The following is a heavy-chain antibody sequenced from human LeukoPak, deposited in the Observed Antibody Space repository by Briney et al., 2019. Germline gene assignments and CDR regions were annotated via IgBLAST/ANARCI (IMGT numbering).Heavy chain of an antibody. Sequence: SETLSLTCTVSGGSISSSSYYWGWIRQPPGKGLEWIGSIFYSGSTYYNPSLKSRVTISVDTSKNQFSLKLSSVTAADTAVCYCARLYYDYVWGSYRPLYFDYWGQGTLVTVSS. J-gene: IGHJ4*02. V-gene: IGHV4-39*01. CDR1: GGSISSSSYY. CDR2: IFYSGST. D-gene: IGHD3-16*02. CDR3: ARLYYDYVWGSYRPLYFDY.